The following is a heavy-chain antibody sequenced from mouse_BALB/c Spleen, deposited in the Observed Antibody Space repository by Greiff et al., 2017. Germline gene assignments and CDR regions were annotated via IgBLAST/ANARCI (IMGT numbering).Heavy chain of an antibody. CDR3: ARWMITSWFAY. CDR1: GYTFSSYW. V-gene: IGHV1-9*01. CDR2: ILPGSGST. Sequence: QVQLQQSGAELMKPGASVKISCKATGYTFSSYWIEWVKQRPGHGLEWIGEILPGSGSTNYNEKFKGKATFTADTSSNTAYMQLSSLTSEDSAVYYCARWMITSWFAYWGQGTLVTVSA. J-gene: IGHJ3*01. D-gene: IGHD2-4*01.